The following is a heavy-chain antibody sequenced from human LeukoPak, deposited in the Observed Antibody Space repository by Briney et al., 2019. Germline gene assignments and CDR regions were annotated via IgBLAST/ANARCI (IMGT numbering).Heavy chain of an antibody. D-gene: IGHD2-2*01. J-gene: IGHJ3*02. Sequence: SETLSLTCTVSGCSISNYYWSWIRQSPGKGLEWIGYMYYSGSTNYNPSLESRVTISGDTFKNQFSLNLSSVTAADTAVYYCRRCPCTSACCPRQNVFDIWGQGTMVAVSS. CDR1: GCSISNYY. V-gene: IGHV4-59*08. CDR3: RRCPCTSACCPRQNVFDI. CDR2: MYYSGST.